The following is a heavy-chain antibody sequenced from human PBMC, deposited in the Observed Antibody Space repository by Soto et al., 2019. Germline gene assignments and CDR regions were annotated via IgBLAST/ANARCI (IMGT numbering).Heavy chain of an antibody. V-gene: IGHV4-34*01. D-gene: IGHD6-13*01. CDR1: GGSFSGYY. Sequence: SETLSLTCAVYGGSFSGYYWSWIRQHPGKGLEWIGEINHSGSTNYNPSLKSRVTISVDTSKNQFSLKLSSVTAADTAVYYCARGLRGGIAAAGSRRPYYYYYGMDVWGQGTTVTVSS. CDR3: ARGLRGGIAAAGSRRPYYYYYGMDV. J-gene: IGHJ6*02. CDR2: INHSGST.